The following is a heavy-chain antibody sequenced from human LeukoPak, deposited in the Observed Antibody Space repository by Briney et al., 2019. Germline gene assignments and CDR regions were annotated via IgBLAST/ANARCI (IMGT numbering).Heavy chain of an antibody. CDR2: IKQDGSEK. Sequence: GGSLRLSCAASGFTFSRYWMSWVRQTPEKGLEWVANIKQDGSEKYYVDSVKGRFTNSRDNAKNSMFLQMNSLRAEDTAVYYCVRDGRSGWHFDYWGQGTLVTVSS. CDR1: GFTFSRYW. V-gene: IGHV3-7*01. D-gene: IGHD6-19*01. CDR3: VRDGRSGWHFDY. J-gene: IGHJ4*02.